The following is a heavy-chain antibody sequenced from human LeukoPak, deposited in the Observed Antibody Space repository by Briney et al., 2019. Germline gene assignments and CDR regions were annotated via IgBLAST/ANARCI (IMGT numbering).Heavy chain of an antibody. CDR3: ARITYYYDSSGDNWFDP. V-gene: IGHV4-59*01. D-gene: IGHD3-22*01. CDR2: IYYTGST. J-gene: IGHJ5*02. CDR1: GGSIKNYY. Sequence: SETLSLTCIVSGGSIKNYYWSWIRQPPGKGLEYIGYIYYTGSTNYNPSLKSRVTISVDTSKNQFSLKLSSVTAADTAVYYCARITYYYDSSGDNWFDPWGQGTLVTVSS.